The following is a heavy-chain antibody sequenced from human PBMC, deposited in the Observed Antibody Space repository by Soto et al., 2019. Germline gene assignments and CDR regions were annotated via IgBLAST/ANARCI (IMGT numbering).Heavy chain of an antibody. V-gene: IGHV1-8*01. CDR1: GYTFTSYD. D-gene: IGHD6-19*01. CDR2: MNPNSGNT. J-gene: IGHJ6*02. Sequence: ASVKVSCKASGYTFTSYDINWVRQATGQGLEWMGWMNPNSGNTGYAQKFQGRLTMTRNTSISTAYMELSSLRSEDTAVYYCAREGHSSGWVYYYYGMDVWGQGTTVTVSS. CDR3: AREGHSSGWVYYYYGMDV.